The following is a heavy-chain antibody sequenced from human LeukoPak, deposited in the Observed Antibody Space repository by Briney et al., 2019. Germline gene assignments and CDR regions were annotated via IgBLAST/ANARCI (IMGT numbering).Heavy chain of an antibody. J-gene: IGHJ5*02. CDR1: GFTFSSYS. CDR2: ISSSSSYI. V-gene: IGHV3-21*01. CDR3: ASVPQDYYDSSGSS. Sequence: GGSLRLSCAASGFTFSSYSMNWVRQAPGKGLEWVSSISSSSSYIYYADSVKGRFTISRDNAKNSLYLQMNSLRAEDTAVYYCASVPQDYYDSSGSSWGQGTLVTVSS. D-gene: IGHD3-22*01.